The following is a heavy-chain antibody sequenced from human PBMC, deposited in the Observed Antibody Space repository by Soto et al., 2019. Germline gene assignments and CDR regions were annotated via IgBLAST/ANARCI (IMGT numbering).Heavy chain of an antibody. V-gene: IGHV3-48*02. CDR2: ISSSSSTI. CDR1: GFTFSSYS. D-gene: IGHD6-6*01. Sequence: PGGSLRLSCAASGFTFSSYSMNWVRQAPGKGLEWVSYISSSSSTIYYADSVKGRFTISRDNAKNSLYLQMNSLRDEDTAVYYCARDLGTYSSSSGCDYWGQGTLVTVSS. J-gene: IGHJ4*02. CDR3: ARDLGTYSSSSGCDY.